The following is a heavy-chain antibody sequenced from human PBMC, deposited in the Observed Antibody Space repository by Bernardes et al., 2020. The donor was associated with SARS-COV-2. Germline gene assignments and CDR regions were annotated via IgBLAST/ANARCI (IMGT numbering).Heavy chain of an antibody. CDR2: IYYSGST. V-gene: IGHV4-39*01. D-gene: IGHD5-18*01. Sequence: SETLSLTCTVSGGSSSSSSYYWGWIRQPPGKGLEWIGSIYYSGSTYYNPSLKSRVTISVDTSKNQFSLKLSSVTAADTAVYYCARREFEDTAMYDRLEYYFDYWGQGTLVTVSS. J-gene: IGHJ4*02. CDR1: GGSSSSSSYY. CDR3: ARREFEDTAMYDRLEYYFDY.